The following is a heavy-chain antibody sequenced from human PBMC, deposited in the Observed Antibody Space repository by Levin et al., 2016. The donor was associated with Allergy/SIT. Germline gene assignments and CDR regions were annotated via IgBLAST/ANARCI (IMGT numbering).Heavy chain of an antibody. CDR2: IYYSGST. CDR3: ARSGYSYGYPTTSGYYGMDV. J-gene: IGHJ6*02. Sequence: SETLSLTCTVSGGSISSGGYYWSWIRQHPGKGLEWIGYIYYSGSTYYNPSLKSRVTISVDTSKNQFSLKLSSVTAADTAVYYCARSGYSYGYPTTSGYYGMDVWGQGTTVTVSS. CDR1: GGSISSGGYY. D-gene: IGHD5-18*01. V-gene: IGHV4-31*03.